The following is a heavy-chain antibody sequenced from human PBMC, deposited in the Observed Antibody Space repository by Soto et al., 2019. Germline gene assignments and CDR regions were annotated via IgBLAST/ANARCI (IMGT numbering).Heavy chain of an antibody. J-gene: IGHJ4*02. V-gene: IGHV3-23*01. CDR3: AKTGFGRYCSSTSCVHFDY. CDR2: ISGSGGST. CDR1: GXXXXXXX. Sequence: EVQVLESGGGLVQPGGSXXXSCXXXGXXXXXXXXXXVRQAPGKGLEWVSIISGSGGSTHYADSVKGRFIISRDNSKNTLYLQMNGLRAEDTAVYYCAKTGFGRYCSSTSCVHFDYWGQGTLVTVSS. D-gene: IGHD2-2*01.